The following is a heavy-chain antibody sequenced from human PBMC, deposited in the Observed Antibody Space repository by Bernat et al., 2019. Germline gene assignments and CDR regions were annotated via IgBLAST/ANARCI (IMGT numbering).Heavy chain of an antibody. CDR1: GGTFSSYT. V-gene: IGHV1-69*02. D-gene: IGHD2-21*02. CDR2: IIPILGIA. Sequence: QVQLVQSGAEVKKPGSSVKVSCKASGGTFSSYTISWVRQAPGQGLEWMGRIIPILGIANYAQKFQGRVTITADKSTSTAYMELSSLRSEDTAVYYCARALAYCGGDCYPPDYYHYGMDVWGQGTTVTVSS. CDR3: ARALAYCGGDCYPPDYYHYGMDV. J-gene: IGHJ6*02.